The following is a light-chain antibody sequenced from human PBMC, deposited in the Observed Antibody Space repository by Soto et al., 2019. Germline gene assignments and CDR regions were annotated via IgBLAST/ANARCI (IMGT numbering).Light chain of an antibody. V-gene: IGKV1-27*01. J-gene: IGKJ1*01. CDR3: QKYDSAPLT. CDR2: GAS. CDR1: QGISNN. Sequence: DIQMTQSPSSLSASVGDRVTITCRASQGISNNLAWYQQKPGNVPKLLIYGASTLQSGVPSRYSGSGSGTDFTLTISSLQPEDVATYYCQKYDSAPLTFGQGTKVEFK.